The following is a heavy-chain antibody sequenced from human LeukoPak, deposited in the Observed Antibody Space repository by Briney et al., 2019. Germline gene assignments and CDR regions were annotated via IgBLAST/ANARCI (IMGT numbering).Heavy chain of an antibody. CDR2: IYYSGST. V-gene: IGHV4-39*01. D-gene: IGHD2-2*01. Sequence: SETLSLTCTVSGGSISSSSYYWGWIRQPPGKGLEWIGSIYYSGSTYYNPSLKSRVTISVDTSKNQFSLKLSSVTAADTAAYYCARHAVGDIVVVPAAPQHWFDPWGQGTLVTVSS. CDR1: GGSISSSSYY. J-gene: IGHJ5*02. CDR3: ARHAVGDIVVVPAAPQHWFDP.